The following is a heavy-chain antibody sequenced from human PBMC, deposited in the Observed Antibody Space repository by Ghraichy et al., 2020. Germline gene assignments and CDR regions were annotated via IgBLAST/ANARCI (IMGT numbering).Heavy chain of an antibody. Sequence: SETLSLTCIVSGGSISSYYWSWIRQPPGKGLEWIGYIYYSGSTNYNPSLTSRVTISVDTSKNQFSLKLSSVTAADTAVYYCARVGVVVPAPMSFGYYYGMDVWGQGTTVTVSS. CDR1: GGSISSYY. CDR2: IYYSGST. D-gene: IGHD2-2*01. V-gene: IGHV4-59*01. CDR3: ARVGVVVPAPMSFGYYYGMDV. J-gene: IGHJ6*02.